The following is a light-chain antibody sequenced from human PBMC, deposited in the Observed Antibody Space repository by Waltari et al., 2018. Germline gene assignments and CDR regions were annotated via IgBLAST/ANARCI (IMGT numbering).Light chain of an antibody. CDR1: RSTIGNNY. J-gene: IGLJ3*02. CDR3: AVWDDSLSGRV. CDR2: RNN. Sequence: QSVLTQPPSASGTPGQRVTISCSGSRSTIGNNYVSWYQQLPGTAPKPLIYRNNPRPSGVPDRFSGSKSGTSASLAISGLRSEDEADYYCAVWDDSLSGRVFGGGTKVTVL. V-gene: IGLV1-47*01.